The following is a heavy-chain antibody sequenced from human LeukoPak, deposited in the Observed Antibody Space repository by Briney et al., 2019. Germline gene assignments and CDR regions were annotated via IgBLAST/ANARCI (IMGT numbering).Heavy chain of an antibody. Sequence: SETLSLTCAVSGSSVSSDYYWGWIRQPPGKGLEWIGVIYHSGNTYYNSSLKSRVTISIDTSKNQFSLKLSSVTAADTAVYYCARLKYNSPWWFDPWGQGTLVTVSS. CDR2: IYHSGNT. CDR1: GSSVSSDYY. J-gene: IGHJ5*02. D-gene: IGHD1-14*01. V-gene: IGHV4-38-2*01. CDR3: ARLKYNSPWWFDP.